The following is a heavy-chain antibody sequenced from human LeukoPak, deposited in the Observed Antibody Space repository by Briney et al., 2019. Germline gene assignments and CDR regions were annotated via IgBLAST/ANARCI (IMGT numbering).Heavy chain of an antibody. CDR3: ARYYCTSTTCYYFDC. CDR1: GGSISTYY. CDR2: IYYSGST. D-gene: IGHD2-2*01. Sequence: SETLSLTCTVSGGSISTYYWSWIRQPPGKGLEWIGYIYYSGSTNYNPSLKSRVTISVDTSKNQLSLKLSSVTAADTAVYYCARYYCTSTTCYYFDCWGQGTLVTVSS. V-gene: IGHV4-59*01. J-gene: IGHJ4*02.